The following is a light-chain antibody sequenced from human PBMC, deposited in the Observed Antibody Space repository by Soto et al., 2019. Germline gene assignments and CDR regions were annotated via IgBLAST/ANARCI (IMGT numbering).Light chain of an antibody. CDR3: PQYDNWSRT. CDR1: QSIGSN. J-gene: IGKJ3*01. V-gene: IGKV3D-15*01. Sequence: EIVMTQSPATLSVSPGERTTLSCRASQSIGSNLAWSQQIYGQAPRLLIYGASTRATGSPPRFSGGGSATAFTVNISSLQSEGFAVYYCPQYDNWSRTFGPETNVNIK. CDR2: GAS.